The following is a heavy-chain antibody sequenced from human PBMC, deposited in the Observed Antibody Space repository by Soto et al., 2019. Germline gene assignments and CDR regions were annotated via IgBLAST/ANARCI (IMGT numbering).Heavy chain of an antibody. CDR2: INPNSGGT. CDR3: ARDGEYSSSSGLLSY. D-gene: IGHD6-6*01. CDR1: GYTFTGQY. Sequence: QVQLMQSGAEVKKPVASVKVSCKASGYTFTGQYIHWVRQAPGQGLEWMGWINPNSGGTHYAQKFQGSVTMTRDTSISTAYMELRRLRSDDTSVYYCARDGEYSSSSGLLSYWGQGTLVTVSS. V-gene: IGHV1-2*02. J-gene: IGHJ4*02.